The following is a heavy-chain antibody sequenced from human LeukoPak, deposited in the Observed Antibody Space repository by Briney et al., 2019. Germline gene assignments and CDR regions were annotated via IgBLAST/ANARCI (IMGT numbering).Heavy chain of an antibody. CDR2: ISSSGSTT. D-gene: IGHD6-19*01. J-gene: IGHJ6*04. CDR3: ARPSVAGTYGYYYGMDV. Sequence: GGSLRLSCAASGFTFSSYEMNRVRQAPGKGLEWVSYISSSGSTTYYADSVKGRFTISRDNAKNSLYLQMNSLRAEDTAVYYCARPSVAGTYGYYYGMDVWGKGTTVTVTS. CDR1: GFTFSSYE. V-gene: IGHV3-48*03.